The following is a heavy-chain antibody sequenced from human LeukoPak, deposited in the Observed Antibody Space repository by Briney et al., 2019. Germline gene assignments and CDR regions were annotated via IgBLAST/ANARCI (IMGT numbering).Heavy chain of an antibody. CDR3: ARDRGNPDAFEI. V-gene: IGHV3-11*04. D-gene: IGHD1-14*01. Sequence: PGGSRRLSCAASGFTFSDYYMSWIRQAPGKGLEGVSYISSSGSTIYYADSVKGRFTISRDNSKNMLYLEMNRLRVDDTALYYCARDRGNPDAFEIWGEGTLVTVSS. CDR1: GFTFSDYY. CDR2: ISSSGSTI. J-gene: IGHJ3*02.